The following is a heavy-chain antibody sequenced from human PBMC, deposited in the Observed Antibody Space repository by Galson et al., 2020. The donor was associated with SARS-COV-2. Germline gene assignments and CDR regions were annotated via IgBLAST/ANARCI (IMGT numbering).Heavy chain of an antibody. CDR1: GFTFTTYA. CDR3: ARVRYYYGMDV. J-gene: IGHJ6*02. D-gene: IGHD4-17*01. Sequence: ASVKVSCKASGFTFTTYAMNWVRQALGQGLEWMGWINTHTGNPAYAQGFTGRFVFSLDTSVSTAYLQISSLKAEDTAVYYCARVRYYYGMDVWGQGTTVTVSS. V-gene: IGHV7-4-1*02. CDR2: INTHTGNP.